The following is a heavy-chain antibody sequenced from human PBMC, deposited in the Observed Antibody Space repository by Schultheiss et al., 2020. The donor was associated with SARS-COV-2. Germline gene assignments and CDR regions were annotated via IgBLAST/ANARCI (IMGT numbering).Heavy chain of an antibody. J-gene: IGHJ6*02. CDR1: GFTFSSYA. CDR2: ISGSGGST. Sequence: GGSLRLSCAASGFTFSSYAMNWVRQAPGKGLEWVSAISGSGGSTYYADSVKGRFTISRDNSKNTLYLQMSSLRSEDTAVYYCASPNWETGYYYGMDVWGQGTTVTVSS. V-gene: IGHV3-23*01. CDR3: ASPNWETGYYYGMDV. D-gene: IGHD1-26*01.